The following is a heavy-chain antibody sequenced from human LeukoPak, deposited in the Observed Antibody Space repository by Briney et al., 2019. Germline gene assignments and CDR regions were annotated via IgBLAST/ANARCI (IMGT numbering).Heavy chain of an antibody. CDR3: ARDRGTNSYYFDY. V-gene: IGHV4-30-2*01. CDR1: GGSFSGYY. J-gene: IGHJ4*02. CDR2: IYHSGST. Sequence: SETLSLTCAVYGGSFSGYYWSWIRQPPGKGLEWIGYIYHSGSTYYNPSLKSRVTISVDRSKNQFSLKLSSVTAADTAVYYCARDRGTNSYYFDYWGQGTLVTVSS. D-gene: IGHD1-7*01.